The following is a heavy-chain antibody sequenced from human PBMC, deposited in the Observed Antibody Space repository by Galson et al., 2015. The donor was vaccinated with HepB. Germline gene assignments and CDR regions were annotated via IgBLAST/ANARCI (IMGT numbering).Heavy chain of an antibody. CDR2: IKQDGSEK. CDR3: ARDTVGATPIDY. J-gene: IGHJ4*02. Sequence: SLRLSCAASGFTFSSYWMSWVRQAPGKGLEWVANIKQDGSEKYYVDSVKGRFTISGDNAKNSLYLQMNSLRAEDTAVYYCARDTVGATPIDYWGQGTLVTVSS. V-gene: IGHV3-7*03. D-gene: IGHD1-26*01. CDR1: GFTFSSYW.